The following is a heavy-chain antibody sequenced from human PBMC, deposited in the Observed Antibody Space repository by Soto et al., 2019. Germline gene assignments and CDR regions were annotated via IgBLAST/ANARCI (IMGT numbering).Heavy chain of an antibody. V-gene: IGHV4-39*01. CDR1: GDSINSDKYY. D-gene: IGHD3-9*01. CDR3: ARLEGLATISYYFDF. Sequence: QLQESGPGLVKPSETLSLTCSVSGDSINSDKYYWGWIRQPPGKGLELIGSIYYRGNTYYNPSLQPRVTISLDKSKSQFSLRLNSVTAADSAVYFCARLEGLATISYYFDFWGQGAQVTVSS. CDR2: IYYRGNT. J-gene: IGHJ4*02.